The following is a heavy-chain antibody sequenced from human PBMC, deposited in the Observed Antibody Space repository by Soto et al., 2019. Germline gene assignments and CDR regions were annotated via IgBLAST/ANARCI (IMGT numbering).Heavy chain of an antibody. D-gene: IGHD3-22*01. Sequence: GASVKVSCKASGGTFSSYAISWVRQAPGQGLEWMGGIIPIFGTANYAQKFQGRVTITADKSTSTAYMELSSLRSEDTAVYYCARAYYYGSSGPITGLGYGMDVWGQGTTVTVSS. CDR1: GGTFSSYA. V-gene: IGHV1-69*06. CDR2: IIPIFGTA. CDR3: ARAYYYGSSGPITGLGYGMDV. J-gene: IGHJ6*02.